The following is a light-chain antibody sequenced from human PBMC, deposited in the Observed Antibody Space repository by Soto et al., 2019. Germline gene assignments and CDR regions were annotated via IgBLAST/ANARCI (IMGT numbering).Light chain of an antibody. CDR1: QDISNY. CDR3: QQYDNLPT. Sequence: DIQMTQSPSSLSASVGDRVTITCQASQDISNYLNWYQQKPGKAPKLLIYDASNLETGVPSRFSGSGSGTDFTFTITSLHPEDIETYYCQQYDNLPTFGQGTKLEIK. CDR2: DAS. J-gene: IGKJ2*01. V-gene: IGKV1-33*01.